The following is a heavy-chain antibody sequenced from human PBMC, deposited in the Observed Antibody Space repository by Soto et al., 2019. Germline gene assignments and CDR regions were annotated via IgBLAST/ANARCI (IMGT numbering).Heavy chain of an antibody. CDR2: INHGGTT. Sequence: QVQLQQWGAGLLKPSETLSLSCAVSGGSLRGYNWNWIRQSPGKRLEWIGEINHGGTTNYNPSLISRVIISVDTYKNQFSLKLNSVSAADTVVYFCARGGAQAFRGSGTYHFGYGIDVWGQGIAVTVSS. J-gene: IGHJ6*02. D-gene: IGHD3-10*01. V-gene: IGHV4-34*02. CDR3: ARGGAQAFRGSGTYHFGYGIDV. CDR1: GGSLRGYN.